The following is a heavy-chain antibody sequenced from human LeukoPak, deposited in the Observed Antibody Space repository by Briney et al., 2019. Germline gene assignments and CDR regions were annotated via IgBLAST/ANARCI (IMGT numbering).Heavy chain of an antibody. V-gene: IGHV4-39*01. CDR1: GGSISSSPYY. J-gene: IGHJ5*02. CDR3: ARHYLSDGILSTFDP. D-gene: IGHD2-2*01. CDR2: IYYRGST. Sequence: SETLSLTCTVSGGSISSSPYYWGWIRQPPGKGLEWIGTIYYRGSTYSNPSLNGRVTISLDTSKNQFSLRLRSVTAADTALYYCARHYLSDGILSTFDPWGQGTLVTVSS.